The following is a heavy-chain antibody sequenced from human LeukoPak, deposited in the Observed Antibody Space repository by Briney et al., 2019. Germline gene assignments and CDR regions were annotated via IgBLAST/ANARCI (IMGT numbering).Heavy chain of an antibody. D-gene: IGHD3-10*01. CDR3: ARDLGVRGVILFDY. Sequence: PGGSLRLSCAASGFTFSSYSMNWVRQAPGKGLEWVSSISSSSSYIYYADSVKGRFTISRDNAKNSLYLQMNSLRAEDTAVYYCARDLGVRGVILFDYWGQGTLVTVSS. CDR2: ISSSSSYI. V-gene: IGHV3-21*01. J-gene: IGHJ4*02. CDR1: GFTFSSYS.